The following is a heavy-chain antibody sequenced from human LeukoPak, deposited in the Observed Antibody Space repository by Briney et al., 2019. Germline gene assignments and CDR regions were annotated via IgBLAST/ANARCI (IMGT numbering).Heavy chain of an antibody. D-gene: IGHD3-3*01. Sequence: PGGSLRLSCAASGFTFSSYEMNWVRQAPGKGLEWVSYISSSGSTIYYAASVKGRFTISRDNAKNSLYLQMNSLRAEDTAVYSCARGPIFGVVTLNWFDPWGQGTLVTVSS. V-gene: IGHV3-48*03. CDR2: ISSSGSTI. J-gene: IGHJ5*02. CDR3: ARGPIFGVVTLNWFDP. CDR1: GFTFSSYE.